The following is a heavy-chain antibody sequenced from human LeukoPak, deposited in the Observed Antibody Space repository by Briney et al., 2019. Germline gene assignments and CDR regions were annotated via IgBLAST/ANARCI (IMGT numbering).Heavy chain of an antibody. Sequence: GGSLRLSCAVSRFTLSSYAMSWVRQAPGKGLEWVSGIGGSGGSTYYADSVKGRFTISRDNSKNTLYLQMNSLRAEDTAVYYCAKDGRSTTPGYWGQGTLVTVSS. CDR3: AKDGRSTTPGY. V-gene: IGHV3-23*01. CDR1: RFTLSSYA. J-gene: IGHJ4*02. D-gene: IGHD2-2*01. CDR2: IGGSGGST.